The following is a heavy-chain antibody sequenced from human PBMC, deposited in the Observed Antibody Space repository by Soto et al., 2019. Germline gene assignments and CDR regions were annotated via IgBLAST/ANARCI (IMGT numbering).Heavy chain of an antibody. V-gene: IGHV3-30-3*01. J-gene: IGHJ4*02. CDR2: TSYDGSNK. CDR3: ARAVRSGWPYYFDY. D-gene: IGHD6-19*01. Sequence: GGSLRLSCAASGFTFSSYAMHWVRQAPGKGLEWVAVTSYDGSNKYYADSVKGRFTISRDNSKNTLYLQMNSLRAEDTAVYYCARAVRSGWPYYFDYWGQGTLVTVSS. CDR1: GFTFSSYA.